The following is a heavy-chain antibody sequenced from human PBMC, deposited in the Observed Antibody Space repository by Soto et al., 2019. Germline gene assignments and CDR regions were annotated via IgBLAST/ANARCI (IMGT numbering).Heavy chain of an antibody. V-gene: IGHV1-18*01. CDR3: ARDPYHVLMVNAPNLYGMDV. J-gene: IGHJ6*02. CDR2: ISGYNGDT. Sequence: GASVKVSCKASGYTFSRYGISWVRQAPGQGLEWMGWISGYNGDTKYPQSLQGRLTMTTDTSTTTAYMELRSLRSDDTAVYYCARDPYHVLMVNAPNLYGMDVWGQGTTVTVSS. CDR1: GYTFSRYG. D-gene: IGHD2-8*01.